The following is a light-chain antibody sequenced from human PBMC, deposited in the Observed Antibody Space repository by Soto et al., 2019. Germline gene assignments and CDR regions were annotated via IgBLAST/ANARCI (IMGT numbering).Light chain of an antibody. CDR1: QSVDSTF. CDR2: GAS. Sequence: EVVLTQSPGSLSLSPGQRATLSCRASQSVDSTFFAWYQKKPGQAPRLLIYGASKRATGIPDRFSGSGSGTDCTLIISRLEPEDFAVYYCQQYMSSVTFGQGTKVDIK. V-gene: IGKV3-20*01. J-gene: IGKJ1*01. CDR3: QQYMSSVT.